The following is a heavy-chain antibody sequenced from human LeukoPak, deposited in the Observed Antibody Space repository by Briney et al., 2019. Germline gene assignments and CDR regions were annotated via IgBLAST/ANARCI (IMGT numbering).Heavy chain of an antibody. Sequence: PSETLSLTCAVSDSSMSSGYYWGWIRQPPGKGLDWIGSVYHSGSTHYNPSLKSRVTISVDTSKNQFSLKLTSVTAADTAVYRCARHPITIFGVVLAYFDYWGQGTLVTVSS. CDR1: DSSMSSGYY. D-gene: IGHD3-3*01. V-gene: IGHV4-38-2*01. CDR2: VYHSGST. J-gene: IGHJ4*02. CDR3: ARHPITIFGVVLAYFDY.